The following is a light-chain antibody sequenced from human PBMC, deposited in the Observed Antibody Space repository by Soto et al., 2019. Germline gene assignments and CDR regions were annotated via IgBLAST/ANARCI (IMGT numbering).Light chain of an antibody. CDR2: WAS. V-gene: IGKV4-1*01. CDR1: QSVLYSSNNKNY. Sequence: DIVMSQSLDSLAVSLGERATINCKSSQSVLYSSNNKNYLAWYQQKPGQPPKLLIYWASTRESGVPDRFSGSGSGTGFTLTISSLQAEDVAVYYCQQYFSTPLTFGGGTKVEIK. CDR3: QQYFSTPLT. J-gene: IGKJ4*01.